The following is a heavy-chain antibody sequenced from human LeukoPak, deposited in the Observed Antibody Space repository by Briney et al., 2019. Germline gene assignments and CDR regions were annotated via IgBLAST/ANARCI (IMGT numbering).Heavy chain of an antibody. CDR3: ARLGAMVRGVIAHFDY. J-gene: IGHJ4*02. CDR2: IYPGDSDT. Sequence: GESLEISCKGPGYSFTSYWIGWVRQMPGKGLEWMGIIYPGDSDTRYSPSFQGQVTISADKSISTAYLQWSSLKASDTAMYYCARLGAMVRGVIAHFDYWGQGTLVTVSS. V-gene: IGHV5-51*01. CDR1: GYSFTSYW. D-gene: IGHD3-10*01.